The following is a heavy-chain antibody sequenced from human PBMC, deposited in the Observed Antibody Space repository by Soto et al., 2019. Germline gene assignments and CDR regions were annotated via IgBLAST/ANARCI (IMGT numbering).Heavy chain of an antibody. CDR1: GFTFSSYA. Sequence: PGGSLRLSCSASGFTFSSYAMHWVRQAPGKGLEYVSAISSNGGSTYYADSVKGRFTISRDNSKNTLYLQMSSLRAEDTAVYYCVMGHRQLWFSYFDYWGQGTLVTVSS. V-gene: IGHV3-64D*06. J-gene: IGHJ4*02. CDR3: VMGHRQLWFSYFDY. D-gene: IGHD5-18*01. CDR2: ISSNGGST.